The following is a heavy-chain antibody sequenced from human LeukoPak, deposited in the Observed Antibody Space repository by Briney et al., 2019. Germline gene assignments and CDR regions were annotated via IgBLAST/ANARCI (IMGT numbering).Heavy chain of an antibody. Sequence: ASVKVSCKASGYTFTGYYMHWVRQAPGQGLEWMGIINPSGGSTSYAQKFQGRVTMTRDTSTSTVYMELSSLRSEDTAVYYCARGSSSWSLYNWFDPWGQGTLVTVSS. CDR3: ARGSSSWSLYNWFDP. D-gene: IGHD6-13*01. CDR1: GYTFTGYY. V-gene: IGHV1-46*01. J-gene: IGHJ5*02. CDR2: INPSGGST.